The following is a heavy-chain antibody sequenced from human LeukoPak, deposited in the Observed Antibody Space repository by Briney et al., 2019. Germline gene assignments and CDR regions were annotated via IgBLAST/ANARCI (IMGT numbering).Heavy chain of an antibody. CDR2: ISWNSGSI. CDR1: GFTFDDYA. J-gene: IGHJ6*02. Sequence: GRSLRLSCAASGFTFDDYAMHWVRHAPGKGLEWVSGISWNSGSIGYADSVKGRFTISRDNAKNSLYLQMNSLRAEDTALYYCAKGSKVESYYYYGMDVWGQGTTVTVSS. CDR3: AKGSKVESYYYYGMDV. V-gene: IGHV3-9*01. D-gene: IGHD2-15*01.